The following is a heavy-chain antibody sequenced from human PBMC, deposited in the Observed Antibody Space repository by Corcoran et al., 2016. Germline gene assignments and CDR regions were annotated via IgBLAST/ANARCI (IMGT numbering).Heavy chain of an antibody. D-gene: IGHD2-8*02. CDR1: GYTFTGYY. CDR2: VNPNSGDT. J-gene: IGHJ5*02. V-gene: IGHV1-2*02. Sequence: QVQLVQSGAEVKKPGASVKVSCKASGYTFTGYYIHWVRQAPGQGLEWMGWVNPNSGDTNYARKFQGRVTMTGDTSISTAYMELSRLKSDDTAVYYCARAVFSSCWWCCDPWGQGTLVTVSS. CDR3: ARAVFSSCWWCCDP.